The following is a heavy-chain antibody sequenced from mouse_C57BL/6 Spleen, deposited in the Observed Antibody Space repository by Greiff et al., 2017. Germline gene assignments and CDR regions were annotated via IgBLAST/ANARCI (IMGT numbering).Heavy chain of an antibody. CDR3: ARNLAYDYDAWFAY. CDR1: GYTFTSYT. J-gene: IGHJ3*01. D-gene: IGHD2-4*01. Sequence: VKLMESGAELAIPGASVKMSCKASGYTFTSYTMHWVKQRPGQGLEWIGYINPSSGYTKYNQKFKDKATLTADKSSSTAYMQRSRLTSEDSAVYYCARNLAYDYDAWFAYWGQGTLVTVSA. V-gene: IGHV1-4*01. CDR2: INPSSGYT.